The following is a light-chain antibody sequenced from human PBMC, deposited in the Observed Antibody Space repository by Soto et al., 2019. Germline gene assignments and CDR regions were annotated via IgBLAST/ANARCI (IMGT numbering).Light chain of an antibody. V-gene: IGKV3-15*01. CDR3: QQYNSYSQT. CDR2: RAS. J-gene: IGKJ1*01. CDR1: QSVNSN. Sequence: IVMTQSPATLSVSPGERATLSCRASQSVNSNLAWYQQKPGQTPRLLLYRASTRATGIPARFSGSGSGTEFTLTISSLQPDDFATYYCQQYNSYSQTFGQGTKVDIK.